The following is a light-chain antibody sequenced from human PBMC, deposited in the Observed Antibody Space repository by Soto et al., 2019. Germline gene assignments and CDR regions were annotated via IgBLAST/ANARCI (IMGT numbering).Light chain of an antibody. CDR3: GSFTTTRTVV. CDR1: SSDIGAYDF. V-gene: IGLV2-14*03. J-gene: IGLJ3*02. CDR2: DVN. Sequence: QSVLTQPASVSGSPGQSIAISCTGTSSDIGAYDFVSWYQQHPGKAPKLMIFDVNNRPSGVSNRFSGSKSGNTASLTISGLQPDDEADYYCGSFTTTRTVVFGGGTKVTVL.